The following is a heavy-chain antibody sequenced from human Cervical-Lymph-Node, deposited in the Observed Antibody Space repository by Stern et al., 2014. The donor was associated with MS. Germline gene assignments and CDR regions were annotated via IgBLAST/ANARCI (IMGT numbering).Heavy chain of an antibody. CDR1: GFSFSRYA. D-gene: IGHD6-13*01. J-gene: IGHJ4*02. Sequence: DQLVESGGGVVQPGRSLRLSCAASGFSFSRYAMHWVRQAPGKGLEWVALIWYDGRNPYYADSVTGRFTISRDNFKNTRCLQMNSLRAEDTAVYYCASAYSSSHYYFDYWGQGTLVTVSS. CDR3: ASAYSSSHYYFDY. V-gene: IGHV3-33*01. CDR2: IWYDGRNP.